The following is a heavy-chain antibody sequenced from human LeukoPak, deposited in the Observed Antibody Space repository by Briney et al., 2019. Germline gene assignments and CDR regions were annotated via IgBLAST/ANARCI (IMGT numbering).Heavy chain of an antibody. CDR2: ISSSSSTI. D-gene: IGHD2-2*02. J-gene: IGHJ4*02. Sequence: GGSLRLSCAASGFIFSTYVMNWVRQAPGKGLEWVSYISSSSSTIYYADSVKGRFTISRDNAKNSLYLQMNSLRAEDTAVYYCARGYCSGTSCHTTFDYWGQGTLVTVSS. CDR1: GFIFSTYV. V-gene: IGHV3-48*01. CDR3: ARGYCSGTSCHTTFDY.